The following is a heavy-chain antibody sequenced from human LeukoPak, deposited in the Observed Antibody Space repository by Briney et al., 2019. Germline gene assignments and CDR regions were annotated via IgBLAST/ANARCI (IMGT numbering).Heavy chain of an antibody. D-gene: IGHD3-10*01. CDR2: INAGNGNT. CDR1: GYTSTSYA. J-gene: IGHJ4*02. Sequence: ASVKVSCKASGYTSTSYAMHWVRQAPGQRLEWMGWINAGNGNTKYSQKFQGRVTITRDTSASTAYMELSSLRSEDTAVYYCARVGLLWFGEPPFDYWGQGTLVTVSS. V-gene: IGHV1-3*01. CDR3: ARVGLLWFGEPPFDY.